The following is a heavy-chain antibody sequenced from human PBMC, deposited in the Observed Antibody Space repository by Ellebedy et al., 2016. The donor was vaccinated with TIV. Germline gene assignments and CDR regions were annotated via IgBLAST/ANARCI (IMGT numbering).Heavy chain of an antibody. CDR2: IKQDGSEK. J-gene: IGHJ5*02. D-gene: IGHD2-15*01. CDR3: ARENGYCSGGSCYFWFDP. V-gene: IGHV3-7*01. CDR1: GFTFSTDW. Sequence: PGGSLRLSCAASGFTFSTDWMSWVRQAPGKGLEWVANIKQDGSEKNYVDSVKGRFTISIDNAKNSLYLQMNSLRDEDSSVYYCARENGYCSGGSCYFWFDPWGQGSLVTVSS.